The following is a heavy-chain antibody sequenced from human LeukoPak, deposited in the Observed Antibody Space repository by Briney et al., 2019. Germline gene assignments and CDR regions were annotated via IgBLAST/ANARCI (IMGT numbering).Heavy chain of an antibody. CDR1: GYTFTSYA. CDR3: ARGGEYSGSFDY. J-gene: IGHJ4*02. Sequence: GASVKVSCKASGYTFTSYAMHWVRQAPEQRLEWMGWINAGNGNTKYSQKFQGRVTITRDTSASTAYMELSSLRSEDTAVYYCARGGEYSGSFDYWGQGTLVTVSS. D-gene: IGHD5-12*01. V-gene: IGHV1-3*01. CDR2: INAGNGNT.